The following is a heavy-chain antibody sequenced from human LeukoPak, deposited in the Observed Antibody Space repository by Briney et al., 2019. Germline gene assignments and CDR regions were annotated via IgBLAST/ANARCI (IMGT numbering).Heavy chain of an antibody. CDR3: AKDGIVGATPIGAFDI. CDR1: GFTFSSYG. Sequence: GRSLRLSCAASGFTFSSYGMHWVRQAPGKGLEWVAFIRYDGSNKYYADSVKGRFTISRDNSKNTLYLQMNSLRAEDTAVYYCAKDGIVGATPIGAFDIWGQGTMVTVSS. D-gene: IGHD1-26*01. J-gene: IGHJ3*02. V-gene: IGHV3-30*02. CDR2: IRYDGSNK.